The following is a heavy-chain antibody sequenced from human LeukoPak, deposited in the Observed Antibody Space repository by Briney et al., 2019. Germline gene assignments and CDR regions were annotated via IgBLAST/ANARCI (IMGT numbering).Heavy chain of an antibody. CDR3: AKDRASSGSPRGFDY. D-gene: IGHD6-19*01. CDR1: GFTFSSYG. Sequence: GGSLRLSCAASGFTFSSYGMHWVRQAPGKGLEWVAFIRYDGSNKYYADSVKGRFTISRDNSKNTLYLQMNSLRAEDTAAYYCAKDRASSGSPRGFDYWGQGTLVTVSS. V-gene: IGHV3-30*02. J-gene: IGHJ4*02. CDR2: IRYDGSNK.